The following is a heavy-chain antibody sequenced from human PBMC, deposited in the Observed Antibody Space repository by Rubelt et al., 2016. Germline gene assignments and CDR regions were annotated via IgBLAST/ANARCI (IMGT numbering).Heavy chain of an antibody. V-gene: IGHV3-20*04. CDR1: GFTFSSNY. CDR3: ARELLAAAGFGY. J-gene: IGHJ4*02. CDR2: INWNGGST. D-gene: IGHD6-13*01. Sequence: EVQLVESGGGLVQPGGSLRLSCAASGFTFSSNYMSWVRQAPGKGLEWVSGINWNGGSTGYADSVKGRFTISRDNAKNSLYLQMNSLRAEDTALYYCARELLAAAGFGYWGQGTLVTVSS.